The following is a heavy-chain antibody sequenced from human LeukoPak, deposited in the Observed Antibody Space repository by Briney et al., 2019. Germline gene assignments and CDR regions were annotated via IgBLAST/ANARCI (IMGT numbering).Heavy chain of an antibody. D-gene: IGHD3-10*01. CDR2: INHSGST. CDR1: GGSFSGYY. J-gene: IGHJ5*02. Sequence: PSETLSPTCAVYGGSFSGYYWSWIRQSPGKGLEWIGEINHSGSTNYNPSLKSRVTISVDTSKNQFSLKLSSVTAADTAVYYCARGPPITMVRGVIITRWFDPWGQGTLVNVSS. CDR3: ARGPPITMVRGVIITRWFDP. V-gene: IGHV4-34*01.